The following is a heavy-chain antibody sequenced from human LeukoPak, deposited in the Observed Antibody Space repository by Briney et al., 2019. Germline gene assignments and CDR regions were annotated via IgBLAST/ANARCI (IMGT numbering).Heavy chain of an antibody. CDR3: ARDEVLEWSPAFDI. J-gene: IGHJ3*02. CDR2: ISSSSSTI. Sequence: GGSLSLSCAASGFTFSSYSMNWVRQAPGKGLEWVSYISSSSSTIYYADSVKGRFTISRDNAKNSLYLQMNSLRDEDTAVYYCARDEVLEWSPAFDIWGQGTMVTVSS. V-gene: IGHV3-48*02. D-gene: IGHD3-3*01. CDR1: GFTFSSYS.